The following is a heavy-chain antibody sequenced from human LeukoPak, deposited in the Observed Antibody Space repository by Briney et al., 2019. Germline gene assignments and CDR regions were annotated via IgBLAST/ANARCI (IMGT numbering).Heavy chain of an antibody. CDR1: GFTFSSYW. V-gene: IGHV3-7*01. J-gene: IGHJ4*02. D-gene: IGHD6-19*01. Sequence: GGSLRLSCAASGFTFSSYWMSWVRQAPGKGLEWVANIKQDGSEKYYVDSVKGRFTISRDNAKNSLYLQMNSLRAEDTAVYYCARDKSSGWYTYFDYWGQGTLVTVSS. CDR2: IKQDGSEK. CDR3: ARDKSSGWYTYFDY.